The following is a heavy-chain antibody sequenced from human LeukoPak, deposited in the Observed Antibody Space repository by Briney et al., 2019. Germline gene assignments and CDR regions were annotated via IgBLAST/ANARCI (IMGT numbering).Heavy chain of an antibody. Sequence: SETLSLTCTVSGDSIGSYYWSWIRQPPGKGLEWFGYIYYSGSTNYNPSLKSRVTISVDTSKNQFSLKLSSVTAADTAVYDCARRGVIMGFDYWGQGTLVTVSS. CDR3: ARRGVIMGFDY. D-gene: IGHD3-10*01. CDR1: GDSIGSYY. V-gene: IGHV4-59*01. J-gene: IGHJ4*02. CDR2: IYYSGST.